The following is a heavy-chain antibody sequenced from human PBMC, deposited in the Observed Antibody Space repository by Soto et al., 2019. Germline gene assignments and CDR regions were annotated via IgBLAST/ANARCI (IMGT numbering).Heavy chain of an antibody. J-gene: IGHJ6*02. D-gene: IGHD3-3*01. V-gene: IGHV1-2*02. CDR3: ARDLGVYDFWSGSGTDV. CDR1: GYTFTGYY. CDR2: INPNSGGT. Sequence: ASVKVSCKASGYTFTGYYMHWVRQAPGQGLEWMGWINPNSGGTNYAQKFQGGVTMTRDTSISTAYMELSRLRSDDTAVYYCARDLGVYDFWSGSGTDVWGQGTTVTVSS.